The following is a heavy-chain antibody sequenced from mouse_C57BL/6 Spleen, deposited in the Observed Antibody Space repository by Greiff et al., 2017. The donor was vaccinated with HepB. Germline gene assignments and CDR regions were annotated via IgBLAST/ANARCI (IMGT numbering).Heavy chain of an antibody. CDR1: GYTFTSYW. CDR2: IHPNSGST. V-gene: IGHV1-64*01. Sequence: VQLQQSGAELVKPGASVKLSCKASGYTFTSYWMHWVKQRPGQGLEWIGMIHPNSGSTNYNEKFKSKATLTVDKSSSTAYMQLSSLTSEDSAVYYCARSEVYNWFAYWGQGTLVTVSA. D-gene: IGHD1-3*01. J-gene: IGHJ3*01. CDR3: ARSEVYNWFAY.